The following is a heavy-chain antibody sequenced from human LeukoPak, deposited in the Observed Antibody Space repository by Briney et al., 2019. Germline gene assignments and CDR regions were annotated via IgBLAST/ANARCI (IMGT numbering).Heavy chain of an antibody. J-gene: IGHJ3*02. Sequence: PGGSLRLSCAASGFTFSSYGMHWVRQAPGKGQEWVAFIRYDGSNKYYADSVKGRFTISRDNSKNTLYLQMNSLRAEDTVLYYCARESRSYYYGSAILDAFDIWGQGTMVTVSS. V-gene: IGHV3-30*02. D-gene: IGHD3-10*01. CDR2: IRYDGSNK. CDR1: GFTFSSYG. CDR3: ARESRSYYYGSAILDAFDI.